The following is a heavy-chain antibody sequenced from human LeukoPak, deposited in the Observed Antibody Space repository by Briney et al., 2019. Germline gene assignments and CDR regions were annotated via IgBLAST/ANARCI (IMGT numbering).Heavy chain of an antibody. V-gene: IGHV3-48*02. CDR3: ARGGTSSSLAY. CDR2: ISSSSTI. D-gene: IGHD4-23*01. Sequence: GGSLRLSCAASGFTFSSYSINWVRQAPRKGLEWVSYISSSSTISYADSVKGRFTISRDNANNSLYLQMNSLRDEDTAVYYCARGGTSSSLAYWGPGTLVTVSS. CDR1: GFTFSSYS. J-gene: IGHJ4*02.